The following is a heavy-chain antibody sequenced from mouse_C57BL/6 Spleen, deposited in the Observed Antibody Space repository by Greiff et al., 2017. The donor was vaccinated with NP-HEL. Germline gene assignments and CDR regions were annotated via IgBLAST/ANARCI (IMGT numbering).Heavy chain of an antibody. D-gene: IGHD2-5*01. CDR1: GFSLTSYG. Sequence: LQESGPGLVQPSQSLSITCTVSGFSLTSYGVHWVRQSPGKGLEWLGVIWSGGSTDYNAAFISRLSISKDNSKSQVFFKMNSLQADDTAIYYCARNDYSNYVGWFAYWGQGTLVTVSA. J-gene: IGHJ3*01. CDR3: ARNDYSNYVGWFAY. CDR2: IWSGGST. V-gene: IGHV2-2*01.